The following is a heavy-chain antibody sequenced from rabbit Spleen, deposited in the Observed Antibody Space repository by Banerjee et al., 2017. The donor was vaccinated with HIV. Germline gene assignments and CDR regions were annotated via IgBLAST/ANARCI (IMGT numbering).Heavy chain of an antibody. CDR3: ARDAGSGAYIDGYFNL. CDR1: GFSFSSSYD. V-gene: IGHV1S40*01. D-gene: IGHD8-1*01. CDR2: IYTGNGKN. J-gene: IGHJ4*01. Sequence: LEESGGGLVKPGASLTLTCTASGFSFSSSYDMSWVRQAPGKGLEWIGFIYTGNGKNYYASWAKGRFTISKTSSTTVTLQLTSLTAADTATYFCARDAGSGAYIDGYFNLWGQGTLVTVS.